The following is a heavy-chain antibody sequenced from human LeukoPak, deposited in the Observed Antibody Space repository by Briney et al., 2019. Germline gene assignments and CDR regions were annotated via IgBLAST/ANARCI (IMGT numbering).Heavy chain of an antibody. V-gene: IGHV3-30*19. Sequence: GGSLRLSCAASGFTFSSYGMHWVRQAPGKGLEGVAVISYDGSNKYYADSVKGRFTISRDNSKNTLYLQMNSLRAEDTAVYYCARDGKRLWFGEFSNYYYYMDVWGKGTTVTVSS. CDR1: GFTFSSYG. CDR2: ISYDGSNK. J-gene: IGHJ6*03. D-gene: IGHD3-10*01. CDR3: ARDGKRLWFGEFSNYYYYMDV.